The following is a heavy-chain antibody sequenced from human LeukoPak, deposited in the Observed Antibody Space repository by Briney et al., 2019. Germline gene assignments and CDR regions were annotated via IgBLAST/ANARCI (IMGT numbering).Heavy chain of an antibody. CDR1: GSTFSSYG. V-gene: IGHV3-30*18. CDR2: ISYDGSNK. D-gene: IGHD1-26*01. CDR3: AKESVGSYSPHAFDI. Sequence: GGSLRLSCAASGSTFSSYGMHWVRQAPGKGLEWVAVISYDGSNKYYADSVKGRFTISRDNSKNTLYLQMNSLRAEDTAVYYCAKESVGSYSPHAFDIWGQGTMVTVSS. J-gene: IGHJ3*02.